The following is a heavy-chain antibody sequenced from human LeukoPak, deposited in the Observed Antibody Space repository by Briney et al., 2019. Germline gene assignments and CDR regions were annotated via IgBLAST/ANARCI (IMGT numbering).Heavy chain of an antibody. Sequence: GGSLRLSCAASGFTFSSYWMSWVRQAPGKGLEWVANIKQDGSEKYYVDSVKGRFTISRDNAKNSLYLQMNSLRAEDTAVYYCARHYYDSSGYYSAYWGQGTLVTVSS. D-gene: IGHD3-22*01. V-gene: IGHV3-7*01. CDR1: GFTFSSYW. J-gene: IGHJ4*02. CDR2: IKQDGSEK. CDR3: ARHYYDSSGYYSAY.